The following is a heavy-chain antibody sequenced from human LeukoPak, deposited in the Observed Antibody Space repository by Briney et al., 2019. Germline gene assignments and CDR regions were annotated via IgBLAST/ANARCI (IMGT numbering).Heavy chain of an antibody. J-gene: IGHJ5*02. V-gene: IGHV1-58*02. D-gene: IGHD2-2*01. Sequence: GTSVKVSCKASGFTFTSSAMQWVRQARGQRLEWIGWIVVGSGNTNYAQKFQERVTITRDTSTSTAYMELSSLRSEDTAVYYCASGEPVVPLGFDPWGQGTLVTVSS. CDR1: GFTFTSSA. CDR2: IVVGSGNT. CDR3: ASGEPVVPLGFDP.